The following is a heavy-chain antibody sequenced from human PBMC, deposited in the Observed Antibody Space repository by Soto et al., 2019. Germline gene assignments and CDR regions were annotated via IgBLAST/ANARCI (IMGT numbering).Heavy chain of an antibody. Sequence: QVQLQESGPGLVKPSQTLSLTCTVSGGSISSGTYYWSWIRQHPGKGLEWIGYIYYNESPYYNPPLKSRVTISVDTSKNQFSLKLSSVTAADTAVYYCAREAAAGSDFGAFDIWGQGTMVTVSS. J-gene: IGHJ3*02. V-gene: IGHV4-31*03. CDR3: AREAAAGSDFGAFDI. CDR1: GGSISSGTYY. D-gene: IGHD6-13*01. CDR2: IYYNESP.